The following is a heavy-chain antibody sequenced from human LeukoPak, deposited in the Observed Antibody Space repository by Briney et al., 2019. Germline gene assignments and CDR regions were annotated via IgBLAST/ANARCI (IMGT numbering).Heavy chain of an antibody. CDR3: AKALNYWYFDL. CDR2: ISGSGGST. J-gene: IGHJ2*01. V-gene: IGHV3-23*01. CDR1: GFTFSSYA. Sequence: GGSLRLFCAASGFTFSSYAMSWVRQAPGKGLEWVSGISGSGGSTVYADSVRGRFTISRDNSKNTLYLQMNSLRAEDTTTYYCAKALNYWYFDLWGRGNLVTVSS.